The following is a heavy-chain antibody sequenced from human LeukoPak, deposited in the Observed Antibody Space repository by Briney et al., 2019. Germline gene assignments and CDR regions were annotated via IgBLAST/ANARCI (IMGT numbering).Heavy chain of an antibody. J-gene: IGHJ4*02. CDR3: ARGEDVYYFDY. Sequence: SETLSLTCTVSGGSISSGGYYWSWIRQHPGKGLEWIGYIYYRGSTYYNPSLKSRVTISVDTSKNQFSLKLSSVTAADTAVYYCARGEDVYYFDYWGQGTLVTVSS. CDR2: IYYRGST. V-gene: IGHV4-31*03. CDR1: GGSISSGGYY.